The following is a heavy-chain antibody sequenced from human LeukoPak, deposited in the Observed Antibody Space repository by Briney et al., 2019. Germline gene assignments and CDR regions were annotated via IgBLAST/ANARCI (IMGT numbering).Heavy chain of an antibody. V-gene: IGHV1-69*13. Sequence: ASVKVSCKASGGTFSSYAISWVRQAPGQGLEWMGGIIPIFGTANYAQKFQGRVTITADESTSTAYMELSSLRSEDTAVYYCAGSNLGYCSSTSCYSGNYWGQGTLVTVSS. D-gene: IGHD2-2*02. CDR1: GGTFSSYA. J-gene: IGHJ4*02. CDR3: AGSNLGYCSSTSCYSGNY. CDR2: IIPIFGTA.